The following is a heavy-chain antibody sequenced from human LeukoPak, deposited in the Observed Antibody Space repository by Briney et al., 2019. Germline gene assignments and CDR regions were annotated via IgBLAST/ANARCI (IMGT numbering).Heavy chain of an antibody. CDR1: GGTFSSYA. CDR2: IIPIFGTA. CDR3: ATSYIVPAAIDYYMDV. Sequence: SVKVSCKASGGTFSSYAISWVRQAPGQGLEWMGGIIPIFGTANYAQKFQGRVTITADESTSAAYMELSSLRSEDTAVYYCATSYIVPAAIDYYMDVWGKGTTVTVSS. D-gene: IGHD2-2*01. J-gene: IGHJ6*03. V-gene: IGHV1-69*13.